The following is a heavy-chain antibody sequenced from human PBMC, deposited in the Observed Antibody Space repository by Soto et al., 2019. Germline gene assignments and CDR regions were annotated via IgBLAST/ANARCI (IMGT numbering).Heavy chain of an antibody. V-gene: IGHV4-30-4*01. J-gene: IGHJ6*02. Sequence: SETLSLTCTVSGGSISSGDYYWSWIRQPPGKGLEWIGYIYYSGSTYYNPSLKSRVTISVDTSKNQFSLKLSSVTAADTAVYYCARDALIVATIIARSDYYGMDVWGQGXTVTVSS. CDR2: IYYSGST. D-gene: IGHD5-12*01. CDR3: ARDALIVATIIARSDYYGMDV. CDR1: GGSISSGDYY.